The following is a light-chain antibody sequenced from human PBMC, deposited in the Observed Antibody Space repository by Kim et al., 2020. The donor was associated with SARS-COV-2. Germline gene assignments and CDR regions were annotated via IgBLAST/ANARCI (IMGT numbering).Light chain of an antibody. J-gene: IGKJ3*01. CDR3: QQYSNWPQT. V-gene: IGKV3-15*01. CDR2: AAS. CDR1: QSVSSK. Sequence: VSPGERATISCRASQSVSSKLAWYQQKPGQAPRLLIYAASKRATGIPARFSGSGSETEFTLTISSLQSEDFAVYYCQQYSNWPQTFGPGTKVDIK.